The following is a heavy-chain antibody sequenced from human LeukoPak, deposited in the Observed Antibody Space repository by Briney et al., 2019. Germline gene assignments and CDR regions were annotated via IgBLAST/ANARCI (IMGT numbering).Heavy chain of an antibody. CDR1: GGTFSSYA. CDR2: IIPIFGTA. J-gene: IGHJ4*02. Sequence: SVKVSCKASGGTFSSYAISWVRRAPGQGLEWMGGIIPIFGTANYAQKFQGRVTITTDESTSTAYMELSSLRSEDTAVYYCARSRDGYKRYYFDYWGQGTLVTVSS. D-gene: IGHD5-24*01. V-gene: IGHV1-69*05. CDR3: ARSRDGYKRYYFDY.